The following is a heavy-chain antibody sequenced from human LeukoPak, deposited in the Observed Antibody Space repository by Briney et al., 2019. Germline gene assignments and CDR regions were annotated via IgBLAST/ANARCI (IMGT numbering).Heavy chain of an antibody. J-gene: IGHJ6*02. CDR3: ARARLTTYYYYGMDV. Sequence: GGSLRLSCAASGFTFSDHYMDWVRQAPGKGLEWVGRIRTKANSYTTDSAAPVKGRFSVSRDDSKNSLYLQMNSLRAEDTAVYYCARARLTTYYYYGMDVWGQGTTVTVSS. V-gene: IGHV3-72*01. CDR1: GFTFSDHY. CDR2: IRTKANSYTT. D-gene: IGHD1-1*01.